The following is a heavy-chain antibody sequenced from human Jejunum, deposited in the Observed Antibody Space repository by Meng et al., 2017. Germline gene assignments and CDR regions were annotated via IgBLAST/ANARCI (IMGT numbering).Heavy chain of an antibody. Sequence: QVQLVQSGAEVKNPGSSVKVSCQASGGTFSAFAITWVRQAPGQGLEWMGGIIPMLRSANYAQKFQGRVTITADESTSTAYMELSSLRSDDTAVYYCARGGVSYQLLTRLTYWGQGTLVTVSS. CDR3: ARGGVSYQLLTRLTY. D-gene: IGHD3-10*01. CDR1: GGTFSAFA. CDR2: IIPMLRSA. V-gene: IGHV1-69*01. J-gene: IGHJ4*02.